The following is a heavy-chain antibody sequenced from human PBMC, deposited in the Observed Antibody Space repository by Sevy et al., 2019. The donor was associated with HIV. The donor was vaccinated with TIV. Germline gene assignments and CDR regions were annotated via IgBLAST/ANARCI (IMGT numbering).Heavy chain of an antibody. V-gene: IGHV3-23*01. CDR1: GFTFSSFA. D-gene: IGHD2-15*01. CDR2: INGRSDST. CDR3: ARPIRRIAPSSAAFFDS. J-gene: IGHJ4*01. Sequence: GGSLRLSCAASGFASGFTFSSFAMRWVRQLPGKGLEWVSAINGRSDSTYNADSVKGRFTLSRDNSNNALFLKMDSLTPADTALYYCARPIRRIAPSSAAFFDSWGHGTMVTVSS.